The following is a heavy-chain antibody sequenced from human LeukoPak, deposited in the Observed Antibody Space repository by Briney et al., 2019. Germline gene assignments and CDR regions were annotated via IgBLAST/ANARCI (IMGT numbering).Heavy chain of an antibody. CDR2: IYPGDSDT. CDR1: GYSFTSYW. CDR3: ARQPPTTVGATGWYGMDV. J-gene: IGHJ6*02. Sequence: GESLKISGKGSGYSFTSYWIGWVRQMPGKGLEWMGIIYPGDSDTRYSPSFQGQVTISADKSISTAYLQWSSLKASDTAMYYCARQPPTTVGATGWYGMDVWGQGTTVTVSS. D-gene: IGHD1-26*01. V-gene: IGHV5-51*01.